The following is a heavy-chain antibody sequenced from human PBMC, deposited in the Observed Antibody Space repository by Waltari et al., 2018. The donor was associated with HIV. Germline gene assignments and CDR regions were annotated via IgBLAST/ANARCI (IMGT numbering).Heavy chain of an antibody. CDR1: GGSISSSNW. Sequence: QVQLQESGPGLVKPSGTLSLTCAVSGGSISSSNWWSWVRQPPGNGLEWIGEIYHSGSTNYNPSLKSRVTRSVDKSKNHVSLKLSSVTAADTAVYYCARDNHDSSAADAFDIWGQGTMVTVSS. V-gene: IGHV4-4*02. CDR2: IYHSGST. J-gene: IGHJ3*02. CDR3: ARDNHDSSAADAFDI. D-gene: IGHD3-22*01.